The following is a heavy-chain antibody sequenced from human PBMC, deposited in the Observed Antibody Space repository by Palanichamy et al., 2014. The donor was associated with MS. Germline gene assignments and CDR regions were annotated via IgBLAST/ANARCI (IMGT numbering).Heavy chain of an antibody. CDR1: GYTLTELS. V-gene: IGHV1-24*01. CDR2: FNPEDDET. J-gene: IGHJ4*02. CDR3: AAAEGSSWYLV. D-gene: IGHD6-13*01. Sequence: QAQQVQSGAAVKKPGASVNVSCKVSGYTLTELSMHWVRQAPGKGLEWVGCFNPEDDETIYAQKFQGRITMAEDTSTDTAYMELSSLRSDDTAVYYCAAAEGSSWYLVWGQGTLVTVSS.